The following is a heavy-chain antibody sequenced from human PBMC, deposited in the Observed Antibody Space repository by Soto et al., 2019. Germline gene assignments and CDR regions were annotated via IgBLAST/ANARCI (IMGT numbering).Heavy chain of an antibody. CDR1: GGSVITYY. CDR2: VHHSGST. CDR3: AREVRDGSACYWDY. Sequence: QVQLQESGPGLLKPSENLSLTCTVSGGSVITYYWSWIRQYPRKGLEWIGHVHHSGSTLYNPSLRNRATVSLDRSNNQFFLQLTSVTAADTAFFYCAREVRDGSACYWDYWGQGMLVTVSS. D-gene: IGHD6-19*01. J-gene: IGHJ4*02. V-gene: IGHV4-59*02.